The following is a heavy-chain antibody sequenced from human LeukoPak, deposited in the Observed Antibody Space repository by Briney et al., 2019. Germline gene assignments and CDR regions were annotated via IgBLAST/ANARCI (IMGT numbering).Heavy chain of an antibody. D-gene: IGHD3-10*01. V-gene: IGHV1-18*01. Sequence: ASVKVSCEASGYTFTSYGISWVRQAPGQGLEWMGWISAYNGNTNYAQKLQGRVTMTTDTSTSTAYMELRSLRSDDTAVYYCARSGRRLWFGELYENWFDPWGQGTLVTVSS. CDR3: ARSGRRLWFGELYENWFDP. J-gene: IGHJ5*02. CDR1: GYTFTSYG. CDR2: ISAYNGNT.